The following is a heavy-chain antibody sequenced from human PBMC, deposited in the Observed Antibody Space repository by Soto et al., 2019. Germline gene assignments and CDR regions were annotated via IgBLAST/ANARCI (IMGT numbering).Heavy chain of an antibody. J-gene: IGHJ5*02. CDR3: ATSNWFDP. CDR1: GGSISSSSYY. CDR2: IYYSGST. Sequence: PSETLSLTCTVSGGSISSSSYYWGWIRQPPGKGLEWIGSIYYSGSTYHNPPLKSRVTISVDTSKNQFSLKLSSVTAADTAVYYCATSNWFDPWGQGTLVTVSS. V-gene: IGHV4-39*01.